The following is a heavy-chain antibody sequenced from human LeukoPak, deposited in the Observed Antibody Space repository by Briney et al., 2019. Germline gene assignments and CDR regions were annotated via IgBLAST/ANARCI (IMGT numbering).Heavy chain of an antibody. V-gene: IGHV3-21*01. CDR1: GLHFSSYG. CDR2: ISSSSSYI. J-gene: IGHJ3*02. D-gene: IGHD4-11*01. CDR3: AKADSTVTTMYYYAFDI. Sequence: PGGSLRLPCAASGLHFSSYGMSWVRQPPPKGLAWVSAISSSSSYISYAYSVTARFTRSRDNSKNSMYLQMNSLRAEDTAVYYCAKADSTVTTMYYYAFDIWGQGTMVTVAS.